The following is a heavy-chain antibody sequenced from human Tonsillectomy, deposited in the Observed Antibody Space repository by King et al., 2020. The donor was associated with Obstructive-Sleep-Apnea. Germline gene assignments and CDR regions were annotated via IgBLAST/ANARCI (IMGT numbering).Heavy chain of an antibody. J-gene: IGHJ4*02. CDR3: ANSLPPGELLPYYFDY. Sequence: VQLVESGGGLVQPGGSLRLSCAASGFTFSSYAMSWVRQAPGKGPEWVSAISGSGGSTYYADSVKGRFTISRDNSKNTLYLQMNSLRAEDTAVYYCANSLPPGELLPYYFDYWGQGTLVTVSS. V-gene: IGHV3-23*04. CDR2: ISGSGGST. D-gene: IGHD3-10*01. CDR1: GFTFSSYA.